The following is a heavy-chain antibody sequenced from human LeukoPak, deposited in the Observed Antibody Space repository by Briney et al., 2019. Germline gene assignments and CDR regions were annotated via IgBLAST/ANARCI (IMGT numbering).Heavy chain of an antibody. Sequence: ASVKVSCKASGYTFTSYGISWVRQAPGQGLEWMGWISAYNGNTNYAQKLQGRVTMTTDTSTSTAYMELRSLRSDDTAVYYCARYRGYYYRPHSDAFDIWGQGTMVTVSP. V-gene: IGHV1-18*01. CDR2: ISAYNGNT. CDR1: GYTFTSYG. D-gene: IGHD3-22*01. CDR3: ARYRGYYYRPHSDAFDI. J-gene: IGHJ3*02.